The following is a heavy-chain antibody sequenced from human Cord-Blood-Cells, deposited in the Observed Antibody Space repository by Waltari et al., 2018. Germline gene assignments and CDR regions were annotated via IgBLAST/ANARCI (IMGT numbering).Heavy chain of an antibody. D-gene: IGHD3-3*01. CDR3: ARDPNWNYFDY. Sequence: QVQLQESGPGLVKPSETLSLTCAVSGYSINSGYYWGWIRQPPGKGLEWIGGIYHSGRTYYNPHRTSRVTISVDTSKNQFSLKLSAVTAADTAVYYCARDPNWNYFDYWGQRTLVTVSS. V-gene: IGHV4-38-2*02. CDR1: GYSINSGYY. CDR2: IYHSGRT. J-gene: IGHJ4*02.